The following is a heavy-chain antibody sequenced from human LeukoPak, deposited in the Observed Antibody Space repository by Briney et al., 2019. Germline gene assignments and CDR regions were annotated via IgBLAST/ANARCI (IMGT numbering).Heavy chain of an antibody. CDR3: ARERARGDGDYGLNH. V-gene: IGHV1-2*02. Sequence: ASVNVSCKASGYTFTGYYIHWVRQAPGQGLEWVGWINPNNGGTNYAQKFQGRVIMTRDTSISTAYMELSRLRSDDTAGYYCARERARGDGDYGLNHWGQGTLLAVSS. CDR2: INPNNGGT. D-gene: IGHD4-17*01. J-gene: IGHJ5*02. CDR1: GYTFTGYY.